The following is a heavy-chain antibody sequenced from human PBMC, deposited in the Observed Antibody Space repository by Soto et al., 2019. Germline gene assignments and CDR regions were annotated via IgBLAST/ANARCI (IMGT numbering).Heavy chain of an antibody. CDR2: IYHSRST. Sequence: PSETLSLTCAVSGNSISTTNWWCCVRQSPGKGLEWIGEIYHSRSTNYNTSPKRRGTILVVKTKNQLSLKLLSVVAADTAVYYLARDFGYHYDGCPSGKFDFWGQGTLVTVSS. CDR1: GNSISTTNW. CDR3: ARDFGYHYDGCPSGKFDF. V-gene: IGHV4-4*02. J-gene: IGHJ4*02. D-gene: IGHD3-22*01.